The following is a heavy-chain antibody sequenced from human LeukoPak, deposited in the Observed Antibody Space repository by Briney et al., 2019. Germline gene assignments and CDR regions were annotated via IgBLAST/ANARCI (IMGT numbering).Heavy chain of an antibody. D-gene: IGHD3-16*01. Sequence: GGSLRLSCAASGFTFDSCAMSWVRQAPGKGLEWVSTISGSGGSTYYADSVKGRFTISRDNSKNTLYLQMNGLRAEDTAVYYCAKGGFQGDVAVVSFFYYMDVWGKGITVTVSS. V-gene: IGHV3-23*01. CDR1: GFTFDSCA. CDR2: ISGSGGST. CDR3: AKGGFQGDVAVVSFFYYMDV. J-gene: IGHJ6*03.